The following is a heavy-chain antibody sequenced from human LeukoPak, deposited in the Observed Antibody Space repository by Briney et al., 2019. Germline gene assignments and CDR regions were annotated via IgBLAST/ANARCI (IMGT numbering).Heavy chain of an antibody. V-gene: IGHV3-48*04. CDR3: LRYCSSTNCLDY. J-gene: IGHJ4*02. D-gene: IGHD2-2*01. CDR1: GFIFNEYS. CDR2: ISSSSSTI. Sequence: GGSLRLSCAASGFIFNEYSMNWVRQAPGMGLEWLSYISSSSSTIYYADSVKGRFTISRDNAKNSLYLQMNSLRAEDTAVYYCLRYCSSTNCLDYWGQGTLVTVSS.